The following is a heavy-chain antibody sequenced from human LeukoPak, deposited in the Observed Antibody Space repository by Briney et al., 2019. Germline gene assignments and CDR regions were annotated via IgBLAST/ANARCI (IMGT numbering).Heavy chain of an antibody. D-gene: IGHD6-13*01. CDR3: ARDRIAAAGAPGVAFDI. CDR2: INPSGGST. V-gene: IGHV1-46*01. J-gene: IGHJ3*02. CDR1: GYTFTSYY. Sequence: ASVKVSCKASGYTFTSYYMHWVRQAPGQGLEWMGIINPSGGSTSYAQKFQGRVTMTRDTSTSTVYMELSSLRSEDTAVYCCARDRIAAAGAPGVAFDIWGQGTMVTVSS.